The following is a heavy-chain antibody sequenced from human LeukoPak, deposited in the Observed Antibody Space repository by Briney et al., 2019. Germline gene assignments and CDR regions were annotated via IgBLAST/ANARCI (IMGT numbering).Heavy chain of an antibody. J-gene: IGHJ5*02. CDR1: GGSFSGYY. Sequence: SETVSVTCVGYGGSFSGYYWSWIRQPPGKGVEGMGEINHSRTTSYNPSLKSRVTISVDTSKNQLSLKLSSVTAADTAVYYCARGVKTSRSSAGNWFDPWGQGTLVTVSS. V-gene: IGHV4-34*01. CDR2: INHSRTT. D-gene: IGHD6-6*01. CDR3: ARGVKTSRSSAGNWFDP.